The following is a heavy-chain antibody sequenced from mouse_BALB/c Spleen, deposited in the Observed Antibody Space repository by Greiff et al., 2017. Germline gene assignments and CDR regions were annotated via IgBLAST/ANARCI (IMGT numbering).Heavy chain of an antibody. J-gene: IGHJ4*01. CDR3: VRDYDYYAMDY. CDR1: GFSLTSYD. Sequence: VKLVESGPGLVAPSQSLSITCTVSGFSLTSYDISWIRQPPGKGLEWLGVIWTGGGTNYNSAFMSRLSISKDNSKSQVFLKMNSLQTDDTAIYYCVRDYDYYAMDYWGQGTSVTVSS. CDR2: IWTGGGT. V-gene: IGHV2-9-2*01.